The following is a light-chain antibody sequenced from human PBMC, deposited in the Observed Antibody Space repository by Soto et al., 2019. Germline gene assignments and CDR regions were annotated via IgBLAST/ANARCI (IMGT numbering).Light chain of an antibody. CDR3: QQDGRSPEYT. Sequence: EIVLTQSPGTLSLSPGERATLSCRASQSVSSSYLAWYQQKPGQAPRLLIYGASSRATGIPDRFSGSGSGTDFTLTISRLEPEDFGVYYWQQDGRSPEYTFGQGTKVEIK. V-gene: IGKV3-20*01. CDR1: QSVSSSY. J-gene: IGKJ2*01. CDR2: GAS.